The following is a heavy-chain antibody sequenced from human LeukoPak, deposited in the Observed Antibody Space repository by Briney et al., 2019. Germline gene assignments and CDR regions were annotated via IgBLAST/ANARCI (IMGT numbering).Heavy chain of an antibody. CDR2: IYYSGST. J-gene: IGHJ5*02. CDR1: GGSIGSYY. D-gene: IGHD6-19*01. Sequence: PSETLSLTCTVSGGSIGSYYWSWIRQPPGKGLEWIGYIYYSGSTNYNPSLKSRVTISVDTSKNQFSLKLSSVTAADTAVYYCARDRTQYSSGWYNWFDPWGQGTLVTVSS. CDR3: ARDRTQYSSGWYNWFDP. V-gene: IGHV4-59*01.